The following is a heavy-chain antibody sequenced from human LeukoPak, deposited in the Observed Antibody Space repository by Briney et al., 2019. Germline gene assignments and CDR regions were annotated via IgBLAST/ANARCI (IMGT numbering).Heavy chain of an antibody. CDR1: GDSISSTNYY. CDR3: ARMDTITGIDY. J-gene: IGHJ4*02. D-gene: IGHD5-18*01. CDR2: IYYSGST. Sequence: SETLSLTCTVSGDSISSTNYYWGWIRQPPGKVLEWMGIIYYSGSTFNNPSLKSRVTMSVDTSKIQFSLKLSSVTAADTAVYYCARMDTITGIDYWGQGTLVTVSS. V-gene: IGHV4-39*07.